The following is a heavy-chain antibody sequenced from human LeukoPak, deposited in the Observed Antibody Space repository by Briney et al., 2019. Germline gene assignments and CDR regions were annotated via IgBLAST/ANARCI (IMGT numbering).Heavy chain of an antibody. V-gene: IGHV1-2*02. CDR1: GYSFTSHY. Sequence: ASVKVSCKASGYSFTSHYMHWVRQAPGQGLEWMGGINPNSGGTNYAQKFQGRVTMTRDTSISTAYMELSRLRSDDTAVYYCASFGWFGPYYFDYWGQGTLVTVSS. CDR2: INPNSGGT. CDR3: ASFGWFGPYYFDY. J-gene: IGHJ4*02. D-gene: IGHD3-10*01.